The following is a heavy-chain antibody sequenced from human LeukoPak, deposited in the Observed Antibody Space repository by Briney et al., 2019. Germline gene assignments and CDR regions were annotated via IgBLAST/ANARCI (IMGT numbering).Heavy chain of an antibody. J-gene: IGHJ4*02. CDR2: INPNSGGT. D-gene: IGHD5-18*01. CDR1: GYTFTGYY. CDR3: ARGSRSGYNYGSGDY. V-gene: IGHV1-2*02. Sequence: GASVKVSCKASGYTFTGYYMHWVRQAPGQGLEWMGWINPNSGGTNYAQKFQGRVTMTRDTSISTAYMELSRLRSDDTAVYYCARGSRSGYNYGSGDYWGQGTLVTVSS.